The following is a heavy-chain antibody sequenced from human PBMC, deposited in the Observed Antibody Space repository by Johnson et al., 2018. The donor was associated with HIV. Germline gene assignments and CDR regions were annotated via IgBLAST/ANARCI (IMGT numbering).Heavy chain of an antibody. D-gene: IGHD6-6*01. J-gene: IGHJ3*02. CDR1: GFTFSSYA. V-gene: IGHV3-30*04. Sequence: QMMLVESGGGVIRPGGSLRLSCAASGFTFSSYAMHWVRQAPGKGLEWVAVISYDGSNKYYADSVKGRFTISRDNSKNTLYLQMNSLRAEDTAVYYCAKDLDSSSWDAFDIWGQGTMVTVAS. CDR2: ISYDGSNK. CDR3: AKDLDSSSWDAFDI.